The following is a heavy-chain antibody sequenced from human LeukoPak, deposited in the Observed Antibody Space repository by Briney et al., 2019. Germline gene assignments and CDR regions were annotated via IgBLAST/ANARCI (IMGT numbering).Heavy chain of an antibody. CDR3: ATGGYSGYGSPEYNGFDP. CDR1: GGTFSSYA. J-gene: IGHJ5*02. D-gene: IGHD5-12*01. CDR2: IIPIFGTA. Sequence: SVKVSCKASGGTFSSYAISWVRQAPGQGLEWMGGIIPIFGTANYAQKFQGRVTITADESTSTAYMELSSLRSEDTAVYYCATGGYSGYGSPEYNGFDPWGQGTLVTVSS. V-gene: IGHV1-69*13.